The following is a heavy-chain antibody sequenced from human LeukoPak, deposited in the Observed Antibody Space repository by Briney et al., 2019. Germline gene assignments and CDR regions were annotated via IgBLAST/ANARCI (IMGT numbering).Heavy chain of an antibody. CDR2: IIPIFGTA. D-gene: IGHD2-15*01. V-gene: IGHV1-69*01. CDR3: ARHSGPKYWFDP. J-gene: IGHJ5*02. CDR1: GDTFSSYA. Sequence: RASVKVSCKASGDTFSSYAISWVRQAPGQGLEWMGGIIPIFGTANYAQKFQGRVTITADESTSTAYMELSSLRSEDTAVYYCARHSGPKYWFDPWGQGTLVTVSS.